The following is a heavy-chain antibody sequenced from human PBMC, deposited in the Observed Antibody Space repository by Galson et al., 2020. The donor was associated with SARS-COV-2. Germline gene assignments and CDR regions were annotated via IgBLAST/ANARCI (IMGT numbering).Heavy chain of an antibody. CDR3: ARGWGRELPPGSYFDY. Sequence: ASVKVSCKASGYTFTGYYMHWVRQAPGQGLEWMGWINPNSGGTNYAQKFQGRVTMTRDTSISTAYMELSRLRSDDTAVYYCARGWGRELPPGSYFDYWGQGTLVTVSS. D-gene: IGHD1-26*01. CDR2: INPNSGGT. CDR1: GYTFTGYY. J-gene: IGHJ4*02. V-gene: IGHV1-2*02.